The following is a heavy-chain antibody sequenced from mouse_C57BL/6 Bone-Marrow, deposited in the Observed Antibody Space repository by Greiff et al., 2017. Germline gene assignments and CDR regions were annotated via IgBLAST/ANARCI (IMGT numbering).Heavy chain of an antibody. CDR1: GYTFTSYW. CDR2: IDPSDSYT. Sequence: QVQLQQPGAELVQPGASVKLSCKASGYTFTSYWMQWVKQRPGQGLEWIGEIDPSDSYTNYNQKFKGKATLTVDTSSSTAYMQLSSLTSEDSAVYYCARDSNDYDGDYYAMDYWGQGTSVTVSS. CDR3: ARDSNDYDGDYYAMDY. D-gene: IGHD2-4*01. J-gene: IGHJ4*01. V-gene: IGHV1-50*01.